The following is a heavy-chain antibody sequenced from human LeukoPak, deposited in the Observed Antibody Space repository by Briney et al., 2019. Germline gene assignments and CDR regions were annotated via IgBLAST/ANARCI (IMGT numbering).Heavy chain of an antibody. J-gene: IGHJ4*02. CDR2: ISGSGGSP. CDR1: GFTFSSYA. D-gene: IGHD1-26*01. V-gene: IGHV3-23*01. Sequence: GGSLRLSCAASGFTFSSYAMSWVRQAPGKGLEWVSAISGSGGSPYYADSVKGRFTISRDNSKNTLYLQMNSLRADDTAVYYCAKGSRGSYYGSYYDYWGQGTLVAVSS. CDR3: AKGSRGSYYGSYYDY.